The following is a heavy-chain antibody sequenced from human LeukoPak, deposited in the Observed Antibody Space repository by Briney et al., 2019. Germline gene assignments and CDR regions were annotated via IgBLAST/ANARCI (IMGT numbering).Heavy chain of an antibody. Sequence: PGGSLRLSCAASGFTFSSYAMSWVRQAPGKGLEWVSAISSSGGSTYYADSVKGRFTISRDNSKNTLYLQMNSLRAEDTAVYYCATTLTIFGASTGWFDPWGQGTLVTVSS. CDR1: GFTFSSYA. V-gene: IGHV3-23*01. CDR3: ATTLTIFGASTGWFDP. J-gene: IGHJ5*02. D-gene: IGHD3-3*01. CDR2: ISSSGGST.